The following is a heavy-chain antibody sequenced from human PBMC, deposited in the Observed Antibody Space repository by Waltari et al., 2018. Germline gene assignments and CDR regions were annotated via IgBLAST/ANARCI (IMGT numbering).Heavy chain of an antibody. CDR3: ASYCTGGRCHSDY. V-gene: IGHV4-39*01. J-gene: IGHJ4*02. CDR2: IYYRGST. CDR1: GDSITSHTYY. D-gene: IGHD2-15*01. Sequence: QLQLQESGPGLVKPSETLSLTCSVSGDSITSHTYYWGWVRQPPGKGLEWIGSIYYRGSTEYTPSLKSRVTISLDTSKNQFSLKLSSVTAADTAVYYCASYCTGGRCHSDYWGQGTLVTVSS.